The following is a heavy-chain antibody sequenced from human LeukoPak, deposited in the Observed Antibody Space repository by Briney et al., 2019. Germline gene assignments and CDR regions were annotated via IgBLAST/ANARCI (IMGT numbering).Heavy chain of an antibody. CDR2: INPNDGDT. J-gene: IGHJ4*02. CDR1: GYTFTDYY. D-gene: IGHD2-2*01. CDR3: ARANFLYCSSSTCLFDY. Sequence: ASVKVSCKASGYTFTDYYMHWVRQAPGQGFEWMGWINPNDGDTNYAQKFQGRVTMTRDTSIGTAHMEVSRLRSDDTAVYYCARANFLYCSSSTCLFDYWGQGTLVTVSS. V-gene: IGHV1-2*02.